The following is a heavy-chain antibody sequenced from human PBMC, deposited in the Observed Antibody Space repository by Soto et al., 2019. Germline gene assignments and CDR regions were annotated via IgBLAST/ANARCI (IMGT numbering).Heavy chain of an antibody. Sequence: GGSLSLSYAASGFNFTSFAMSWVRPAPGKGLEWVSTIGGGGDYTYYTDSVKGRFTISRDDSKSTLYLQMNSLRAEDTAIYYCEKLRCYGTCSGFDEWGQGTLVTVSS. CDR2: IGGGGDYT. V-gene: IGHV3-23*01. CDR1: GFNFTSFA. J-gene: IGHJ4*02. D-gene: IGHD2-15*01. CDR3: EKLRCYGTCSGFDE.